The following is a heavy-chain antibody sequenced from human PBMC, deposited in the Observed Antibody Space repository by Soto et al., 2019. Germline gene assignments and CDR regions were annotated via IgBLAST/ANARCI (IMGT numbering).Heavy chain of an antibody. CDR2: IYYSGST. CDR3: ASGVVPAAKRDY. V-gene: IGHV4-31*03. Sequence: SETLSLTCTVSGGSISSGGYYWSWIRQHPGKGLEWIGYIYYSGSTYYNPSLKSRVTISVDTSKNQFSLKLSSVTAADTAVYYCASGVVPAAKRDYWGQGTLVTVSS. CDR1: GGSISSGGYY. D-gene: IGHD2-2*01. J-gene: IGHJ4*02.